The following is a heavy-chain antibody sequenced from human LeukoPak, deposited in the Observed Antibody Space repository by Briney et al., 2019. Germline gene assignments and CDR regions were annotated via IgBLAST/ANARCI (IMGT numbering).Heavy chain of an antibody. CDR3: AKDRDSSTWSFFDF. Sequence: VGSLRLSCVASGFIFRNYAMHWVRQAPGKGLEWVAVGSHDGRNKIYGDSVKGRFTISRDNSKNTVYLQMDNLRPEDTAVYYCAKDRDSSTWSFFDFWGQGTLVTVSS. J-gene: IGHJ4*02. CDR2: GSHDGRNK. V-gene: IGHV3-30*18. CDR1: GFIFRNYA. D-gene: IGHD6-13*01.